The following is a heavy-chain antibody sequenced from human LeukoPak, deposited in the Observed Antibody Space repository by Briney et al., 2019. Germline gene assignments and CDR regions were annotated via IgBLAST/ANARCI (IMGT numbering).Heavy chain of an antibody. CDR2: ISTSTSTI. Sequence: PGGSLRLSCAASGFTFSTYSMNWVRQAPGKGLEWLSYISTSTSTIYYADSVKGRFTISRDNSRDTLYLQMDGLRAEDTAVYYCAKLNGPAIITFGGVTWFDPWGQGTQVIVSS. CDR1: GFTFSTYS. CDR3: AKLNGPAIITFGGVTWFDP. J-gene: IGHJ5*02. D-gene: IGHD3-16*01. V-gene: IGHV3-48*01.